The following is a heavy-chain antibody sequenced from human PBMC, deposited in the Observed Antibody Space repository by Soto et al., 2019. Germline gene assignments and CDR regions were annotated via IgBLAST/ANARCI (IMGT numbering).Heavy chain of an antibody. CDR3: AREDCGGDCYLLYYYYYGMDV. V-gene: IGHV1-46*01. Sequence: GASVKVSCKASGYTFTSYYMHWVRQAPGQGLEWMGIINPSGGSTSYAQKFQGRVTMTRDTSTSTVYMELSSLRSEDTAVYYCAREDCGGDCYLLYYYYYGMDVRGQGTTVTVS. CDR2: INPSGGST. D-gene: IGHD2-21*02. CDR1: GYTFTSYY. J-gene: IGHJ6*02.